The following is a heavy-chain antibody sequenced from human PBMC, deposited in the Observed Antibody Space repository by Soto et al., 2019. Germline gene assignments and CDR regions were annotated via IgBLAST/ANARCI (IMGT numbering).Heavy chain of an antibody. CDR2: IQSGGST. Sequence: PGGSLRLSCAASGFSVSTKYMSWVRQAPGKGLEWLSLIQSGGSTYYADSVKGRFTISRDNFRNTLYLQVNSLRAEDTAIYFCAKSRGDSWTTYFFDYWGQGALVTVSS. V-gene: IGHV3-66*01. CDR3: AKSRGDSWTTYFFDY. J-gene: IGHJ4*02. D-gene: IGHD4-4*01. CDR1: GFSVSTKY.